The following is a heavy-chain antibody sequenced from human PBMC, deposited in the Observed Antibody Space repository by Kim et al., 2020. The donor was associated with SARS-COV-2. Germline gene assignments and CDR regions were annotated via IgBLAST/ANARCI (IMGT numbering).Heavy chain of an antibody. V-gene: IGHV1-24*01. CDR3: ATALSLLPYNWNYGWFDP. Sequence: ASVKVSCKVSGYTLTELSMHWVRQAPGKGLEWMGGFDPEDGETIYAQKFQGRVTMTEDTSTDTAYMELSSLRSEDTAVYYCATALSLLPYNWNYGWFDPWGQGTLVTVSS. D-gene: IGHD1-7*01. CDR1: GYTLTELS. CDR2: FDPEDGET. J-gene: IGHJ5*02.